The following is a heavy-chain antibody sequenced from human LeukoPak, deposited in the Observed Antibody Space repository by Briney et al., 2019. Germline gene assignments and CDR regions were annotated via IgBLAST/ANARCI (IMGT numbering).Heavy chain of an antibody. J-gene: IGHJ2*01. CDR3: AGGWYFDL. CDR2: ISASGGST. CDR1: GYTFTNFG. D-gene: IGHD3-10*01. V-gene: IGHV3-23*01. Sequence: SCKASGYTFTNFGISWVRQAPGKGLEWVSSISASGGSTYYADSVKGRFTISRDNSKNTLYVQMNSLRAEDTAVYYCAGGWYFDLWGRGTLVTVSS.